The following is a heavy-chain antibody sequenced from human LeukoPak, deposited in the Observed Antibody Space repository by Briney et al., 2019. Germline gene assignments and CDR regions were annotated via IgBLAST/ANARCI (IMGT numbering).Heavy chain of an antibody. Sequence: SETLSLTCTVSGGSFSSYYWSWIRQPPGKGLEWIGYIYYSGSTNYNPSLKSRVPISVDTSKNQCSMKLSSVTAADTAVYYCARDMVGAGWFDPWGQGTLVTVSS. CDR2: IYYSGST. CDR1: GGSFSSYY. D-gene: IGHD3-10*01. V-gene: IGHV4-59*01. CDR3: ARDMVGAGWFDP. J-gene: IGHJ5*02.